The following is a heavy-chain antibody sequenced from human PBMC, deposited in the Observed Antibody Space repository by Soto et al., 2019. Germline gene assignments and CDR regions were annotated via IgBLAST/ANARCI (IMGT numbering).Heavy chain of an antibody. D-gene: IGHD2-15*01. V-gene: IGHV3-48*01. J-gene: IGHJ5*02. CDR3: ARVDCSGGSCYSGLSWFDP. CDR2: ISSSSSTI. CDR1: GFTFSSYS. Sequence: PGGSLRLSCAASGFTFSSYSMNWVRQAPGKGLEWVSYISSSSSTIYYADSVKGRFTISRDNAKNSLYLQMNSLRAEDTAVYYCARVDCSGGSCYSGLSWFDPWGQGTLVTVSS.